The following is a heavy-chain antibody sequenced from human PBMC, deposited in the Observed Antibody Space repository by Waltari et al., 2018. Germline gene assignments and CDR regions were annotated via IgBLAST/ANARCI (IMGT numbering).Heavy chain of an antibody. V-gene: IGHV4-61*09. J-gene: IGHJ3*02. Sequence: QVQLQESGPGLVKPSQTLSLTCTVSGGSISSGSYSWSWFRQPAGKGLEWIGYIYTSGSTNYNPSLKSRVTISVDTSKNQFSLKLSSVTAADTAVYYCARVTMVQGVMTDAFDIWGQGTMVTVSS. CDR2: IYTSGST. D-gene: IGHD3-10*01. CDR1: GGSISSGSYS. CDR3: ARVTMVQGVMTDAFDI.